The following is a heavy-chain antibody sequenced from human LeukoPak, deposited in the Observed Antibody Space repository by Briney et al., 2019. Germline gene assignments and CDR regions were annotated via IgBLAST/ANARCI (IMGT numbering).Heavy chain of an antibody. J-gene: IGHJ4*02. Sequence: GGSLRLSCAASGFTVSSNYLSWVRQAPGKGLEWVSVIYSGGSTYYADSVKGRFTLSRDTSKNTLYLQMNSLRAEDTAVYYCTRGGSSHCSQDWGQGTLVTVSS. V-gene: IGHV3-53*01. CDR2: IYSGGST. CDR3: TRGGSSHCSQD. D-gene: IGHD2-21*02. CDR1: GFTVSSNY.